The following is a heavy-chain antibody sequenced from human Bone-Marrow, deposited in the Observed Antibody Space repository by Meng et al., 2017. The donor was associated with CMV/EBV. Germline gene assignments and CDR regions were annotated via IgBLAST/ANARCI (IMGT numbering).Heavy chain of an antibody. CDR2: IYYSGST. V-gene: IGHV4-59*01. J-gene: IGHJ4*02. CDR3: ARGLNCNDVDY. CDR1: GGSISSYY. D-gene: IGHD1-1*01. Sequence: SEPLSLTCTVSGGSISSYYWSWIRQPPGKGLEWIGYIYYSGSTNYNPSLKSRVTISVDTSKNQFSLKLSSVTAADTAVYYCARGLNCNDVDYWGQGTLVTVSS.